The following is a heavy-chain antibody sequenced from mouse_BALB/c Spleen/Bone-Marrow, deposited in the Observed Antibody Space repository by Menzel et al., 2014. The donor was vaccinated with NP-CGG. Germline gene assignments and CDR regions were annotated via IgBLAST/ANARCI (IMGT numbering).Heavy chain of an antibody. V-gene: IGHV1-14*01. CDR2: INPYNDGT. CDR1: GYTFTSYV. Sequence: VQLQQSGPELVKPGASVKMSCKAFGYTFTSYVMHWVKQKPGQGLEWIGYINPYNDGTKYNEKFKGKATLTSDKSSSTAYMELSSLTSEDSAVYYCARRGYDEGYYAMDYWGQGTSVTVCS. CDR3: ARRGYDEGYYAMDY. D-gene: IGHD2-14*01. J-gene: IGHJ4*01.